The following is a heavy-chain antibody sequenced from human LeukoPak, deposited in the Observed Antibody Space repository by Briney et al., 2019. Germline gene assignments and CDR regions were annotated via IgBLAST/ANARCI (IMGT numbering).Heavy chain of an antibody. D-gene: IGHD2-2*01. CDR3: ARGGWVVVPAVPDYYYMDV. J-gene: IGHJ6*03. CDR2: ISSSSSYI. CDR1: GFTFSSYS. Sequence: GGSLRLSCGASGFTFSSYSMNWVRQAPGKGLEWVSSISSSSSYIYYADSVKGRFTISRDNAKNSLYLQMNSLRAEDTAVYYCARGGWVVVPAVPDYYYMDVWGKGTTVTVSS. V-gene: IGHV3-21*01.